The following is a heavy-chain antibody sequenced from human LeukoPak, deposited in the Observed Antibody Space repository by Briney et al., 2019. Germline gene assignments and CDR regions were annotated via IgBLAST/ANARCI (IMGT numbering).Heavy chain of an antibody. Sequence: GASVKVSCKASGYTFTGYYMHWVRQAPGQGLEWMGWINPNSGGTNYAQKFQGRVTMTRDTSISTAYMELSSLRSEDTAVYYCARDLPLEYSSSGTNAFDIWGQGTMVTVSS. CDR3: ARDLPLEYSSSGTNAFDI. J-gene: IGHJ3*02. V-gene: IGHV1-2*02. CDR1: GYTFTGYY. D-gene: IGHD6-6*01. CDR2: INPNSGGT.